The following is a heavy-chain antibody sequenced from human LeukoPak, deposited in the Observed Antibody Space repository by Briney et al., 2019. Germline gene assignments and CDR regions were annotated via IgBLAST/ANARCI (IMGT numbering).Heavy chain of an antibody. Sequence: SETLSLTCAVYGGSFSGYYWSWIRQPPGKGLEWIWEINHSGSTNYNPSLKSRVTMSVDTSKNQFSLKLSSVTAADTAVYYCARTPLYDFWSGYYLEYFQHWGQGTLVTVSS. D-gene: IGHD3-3*01. CDR1: GGSFSGYY. J-gene: IGHJ1*01. CDR3: ARTPLYDFWSGYYLEYFQH. CDR2: INHSGST. V-gene: IGHV4-34*01.